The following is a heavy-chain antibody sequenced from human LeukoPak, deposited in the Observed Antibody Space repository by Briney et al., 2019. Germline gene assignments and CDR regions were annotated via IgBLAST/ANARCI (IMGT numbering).Heavy chain of an antibody. CDR1: GGTFSSYA. Sequence: SVKVSCKASGGTFSSYAISWVRQAPGQGLEWMGRIIPILGIANYAQKFQGRVTITADKSTSTAYMELSSLRSEDTAVYYCARDRDYYDSSGYSPDHWGQGTLVTVSS. CDR3: ARDRDYYDSSGYSPDH. CDR2: IIPILGIA. D-gene: IGHD3-22*01. V-gene: IGHV1-69*04. J-gene: IGHJ5*02.